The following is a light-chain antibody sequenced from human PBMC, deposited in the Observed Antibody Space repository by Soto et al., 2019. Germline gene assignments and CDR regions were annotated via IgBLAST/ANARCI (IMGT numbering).Light chain of an antibody. J-gene: IGKJ4*01. Sequence: IQLTKSPSFLSASVGDTVTITCRASQGISRYLAWYQQKPGKAPKLLIYTASTLQSGVPSRFSGSGSGTEFTLTISSLQPEDFATYYCQQLTSYFPLTFGGGTKVDIK. CDR1: QGISRY. CDR2: TAS. CDR3: QQLTSYFPLT. V-gene: IGKV1-9*01.